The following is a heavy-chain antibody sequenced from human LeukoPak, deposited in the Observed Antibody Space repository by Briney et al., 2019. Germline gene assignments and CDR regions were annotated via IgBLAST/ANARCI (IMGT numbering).Heavy chain of an antibody. CDR2: INHSGST. J-gene: IGHJ4*02. D-gene: IGHD3-16*01. Sequence: KASETLSLTCAVYGGSFSGYYWSWIRQPPGKGLEWIGEINHSGSTNYNPSLKSRVTISVDTSKNQFSLKVSSVTAADTAVYYCARDPGDIDYWGQGTLVTVSS. CDR3: ARDPGDIDY. CDR1: GGSFSGYY. V-gene: IGHV4-34*01.